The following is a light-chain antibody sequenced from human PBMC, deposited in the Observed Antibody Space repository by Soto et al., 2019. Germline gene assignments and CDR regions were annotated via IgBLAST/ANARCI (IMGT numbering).Light chain of an antibody. Sequence: DIQMTQSPSTLSASVGDRVTITCRASQSISTWLAWYQQKPGKAPKLLIYKASSLESGVPSRFSGSGSGTEFTLTISSLQHDDFATYYCQHYGVTFGGGTKVEIK. V-gene: IGKV1-5*03. CDR3: QHYGVT. J-gene: IGKJ4*01. CDR2: KAS. CDR1: QSISTW.